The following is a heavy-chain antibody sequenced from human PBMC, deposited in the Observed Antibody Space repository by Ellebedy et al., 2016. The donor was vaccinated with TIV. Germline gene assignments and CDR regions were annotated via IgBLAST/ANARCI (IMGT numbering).Heavy chain of an antibody. J-gene: IGHJ4*02. D-gene: IGHD5-12*01. CDR1: GYTFTSYG. Sequence: ASVKVSXXASGYTFTSYGISWVRQAPGQGLEWMGWISAYNGNTNYAQKLQGRVTITTDTSTSTAYMELRSLRSDDTAVYYCARGLIVATIADYWGQGTLVTVSS. V-gene: IGHV1-18*01. CDR2: ISAYNGNT. CDR3: ARGLIVATIADY.